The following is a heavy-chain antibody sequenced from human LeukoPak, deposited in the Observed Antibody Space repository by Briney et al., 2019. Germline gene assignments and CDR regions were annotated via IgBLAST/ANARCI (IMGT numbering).Heavy chain of an antibody. J-gene: IGHJ4*02. V-gene: IGHV3-7*01. CDR2: INQGGSEK. CDR1: GFTFSDYH. D-gene: IGHD2-2*01. CDR3: ARDVTALDS. Sequence: GGSLRLSCAASGFTFSDYHINWVRQAPGKGPEWVANINQGGSEKYYVDSVRGRVTISRDNAKNSLYLQMNSLRADDTAVYYCARDVTALDSWGQGTLVTVSS.